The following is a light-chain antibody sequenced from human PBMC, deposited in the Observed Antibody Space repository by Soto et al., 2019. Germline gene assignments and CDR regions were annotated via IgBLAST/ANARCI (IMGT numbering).Light chain of an antibody. V-gene: IGKV3-20*01. CDR1: QSVSSSY. J-gene: IGKJ2*01. CDR3: QQYVTSPRT. Sequence: EIVLTQSPGTLSLSPGERATLSCRASQSVSSSYLAWYQQKPGQAPRLLIYGASSRATGIPVRFSGSGSGTDFTLTISRLEPEDYAVYYCQQYVTSPRTFGQGTRLQIK. CDR2: GAS.